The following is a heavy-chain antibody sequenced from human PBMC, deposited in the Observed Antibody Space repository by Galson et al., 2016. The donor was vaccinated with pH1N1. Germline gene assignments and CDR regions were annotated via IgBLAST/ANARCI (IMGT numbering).Heavy chain of an antibody. CDR3: ARVSSWYYVDF. D-gene: IGHD6-13*01. J-gene: IGHJ4*02. V-gene: IGHV3-7*01. Sequence: SLRLSCAASGFIFGDYWMSWVRQAPGKGLEWVANIKEDGSEKYYVDSVTGRFTVSRDNAKASLFLQMDSLRVEDTAVYYCARVSSWYYVDFWGQGTLITVSS. CDR1: GFIFGDYW. CDR2: IKEDGSEK.